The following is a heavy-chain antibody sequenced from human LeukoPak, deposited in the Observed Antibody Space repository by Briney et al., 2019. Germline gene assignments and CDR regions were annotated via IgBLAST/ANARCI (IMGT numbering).Heavy chain of an antibody. CDR2: VSSSGATM. CDR3: ARHLQAGSDS. Sequence: QPGGSLRLSCAASGFTFNIYEMIWVRQAPGKGLEWISYVSSSGATMYYADSVKGRFTISRDNAKNSLYLQMNSLRADDTGVYYCARHLQAGSDSWGQGTLVTVSS. CDR1: GFTFNIYE. D-gene: IGHD3-10*01. J-gene: IGHJ4*02. V-gene: IGHV3-48*03.